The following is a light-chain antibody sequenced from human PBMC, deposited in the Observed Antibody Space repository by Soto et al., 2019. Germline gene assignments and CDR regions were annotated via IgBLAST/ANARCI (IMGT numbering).Light chain of an antibody. V-gene: IGKV1-5*03. J-gene: IGKJ1*01. CDR1: QSISAW. CDR2: KAS. Sequence: DIQMTQSHSTLSASVGDRVSINCRASQSISAWLAWYQQKPGKAPRLLIYKASTLEIGVPSRFSGSGSGTEFTLTISSLQPDDVATYYCQQYNDYSWTFGQGTKVEIK. CDR3: QQYNDYSWT.